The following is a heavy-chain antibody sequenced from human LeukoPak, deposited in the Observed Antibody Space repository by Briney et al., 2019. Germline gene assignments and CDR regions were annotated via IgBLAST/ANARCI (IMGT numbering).Heavy chain of an antibody. CDR2: ISGSSGHI. CDR3: VREGGGWRGDAFDI. D-gene: IGHD6-19*01. CDR1: GFSFNSYA. Sequence: GGSLRLSCAASGFSFNSYAMNWVRQAPGKGLEWVSSISGSSGHIYYAGSVKGRFTISRDNAKNALYLQMNSLRAEDTAVYYCVREGGGWRGDAFDIWGQGTMVTVSS. J-gene: IGHJ3*02. V-gene: IGHV3-21*01.